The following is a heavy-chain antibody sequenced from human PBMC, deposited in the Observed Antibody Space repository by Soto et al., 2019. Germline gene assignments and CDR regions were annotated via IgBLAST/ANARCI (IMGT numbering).Heavy chain of an antibody. V-gene: IGHV5-51*01. Sequence: GESLKISCKGSGCTFATSWIGWVRRLPGKGLEWMGIIYPGDSDTRYSPSFQGHVTISADKSVNTAYLHWSSLQASDPAIYYCAKHLALKVPDFWGQGTLVTVSS. CDR2: IYPGDSDT. CDR1: GCTFATSW. D-gene: IGHD2-21*02. CDR3: AKHLALKVPDF. J-gene: IGHJ1*01.